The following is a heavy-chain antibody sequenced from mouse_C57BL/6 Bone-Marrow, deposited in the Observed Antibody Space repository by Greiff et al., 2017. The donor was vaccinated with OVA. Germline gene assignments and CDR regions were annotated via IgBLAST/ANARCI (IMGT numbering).Heavy chain of an antibody. CDR3: ARHYDPHGLYYYAMDY. D-gene: IGHD2-3*01. V-gene: IGHV5-12*01. Sequence: DVQLVESGGGLVQPGGSLKLSCAASGFTFSDYYMYWVRQTPEKRLEWVAYISNGGGSTYYPDTVKGRFTISRDNAKNTLYLQMSRLKSEDTAMYYCARHYDPHGLYYYAMDYWGQGTSVTVSS. CDR2: ISNGGGST. J-gene: IGHJ4*01. CDR1: GFTFSDYY.